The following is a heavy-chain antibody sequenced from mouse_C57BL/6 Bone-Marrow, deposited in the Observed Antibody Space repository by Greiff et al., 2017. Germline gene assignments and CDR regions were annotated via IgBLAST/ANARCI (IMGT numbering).Heavy chain of an antibody. CDR3: ARGDGSSPHWYFDV. CDR2: IDPSDSYT. CDR1: GYTFTSYW. Sequence: QVQLQQSGAELVKPGASVKLSCKASGYTFTSYWMQWVKQRPGQGLEWIGEIDPSDSYTNYNQKFKGKATLTVDTSSSTAYMQLSSLTSEDSAVYYCARGDGSSPHWYFDVWGTGTTVTVSS. J-gene: IGHJ1*03. V-gene: IGHV1-50*01. D-gene: IGHD1-1*01.